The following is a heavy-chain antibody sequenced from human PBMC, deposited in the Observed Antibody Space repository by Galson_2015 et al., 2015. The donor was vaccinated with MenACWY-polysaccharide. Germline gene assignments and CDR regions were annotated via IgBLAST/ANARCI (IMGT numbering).Heavy chain of an antibody. Sequence: SETLSLTCAVSGGSISSSNWWSWVRQPPGKGLEWIGEIYHSGSTNYNPSLKSRVTISVDKSKNQFSLKLSSVTAADTAVYYCARGFSGSYRYYFDYWGQGTLVTVSS. V-gene: IGHV4-4*02. J-gene: IGHJ4*02. CDR2: IYHSGST. CDR1: GGSISSSNW. D-gene: IGHD1-26*01. CDR3: ARGFSGSYRYYFDY.